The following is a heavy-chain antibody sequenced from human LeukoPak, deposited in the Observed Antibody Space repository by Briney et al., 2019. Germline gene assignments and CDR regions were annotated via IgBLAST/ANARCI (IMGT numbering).Heavy chain of an antibody. D-gene: IGHD2-8*01. V-gene: IGHV1-2*06. Sequence: ASVKVSCKASGYTFTGYYMHWVRQAPGQGLEWMGRINPNSGGTNYAQKFQGRVTMTRDTSISTAYMELSRLRSDDTAVYYCARVKCTNSVCRNWFDPWGQGTLVTVSS. J-gene: IGHJ5*02. CDR1: GYTFTGYY. CDR3: ARVKCTNSVCRNWFDP. CDR2: INPNSGGT.